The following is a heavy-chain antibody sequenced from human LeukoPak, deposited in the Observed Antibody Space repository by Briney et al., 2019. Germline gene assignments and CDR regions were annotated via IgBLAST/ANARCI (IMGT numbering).Heavy chain of an antibody. CDR2: ISSSSSTI. CDR3: ARDHGYTAYDI. D-gene: IGHD5-12*01. V-gene: IGHV3-48*04. CDR1: GFTFSSYS. J-gene: IGHJ3*02. Sequence: PGGSLRLSCAASGFTFSSYSMNWVRQAPGKGLEWVSYISSSSSTIYYADSVKGRFTISRDNAKNSLYLQMNSLGAEDTAVYYCARDHGYTAYDIWGQGTMVTVSS.